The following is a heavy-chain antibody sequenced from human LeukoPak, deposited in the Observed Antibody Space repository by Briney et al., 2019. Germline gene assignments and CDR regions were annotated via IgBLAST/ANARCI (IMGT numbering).Heavy chain of an antibody. Sequence: GGSLRLSCAASGFTFSSYAMSWVRQAPGKGLEWVSFIYSDNTHYSDSVKGRFTISRDNSKNPLYLQMSSLRAEDTAVYYCARRAGAYSHPYDYWGQGTLVTVSS. CDR3: ARRAGAYSHPYDY. J-gene: IGHJ4*02. D-gene: IGHD4/OR15-4a*01. V-gene: IGHV3-53*01. CDR2: IYSDNT. CDR1: GFTFSSYA.